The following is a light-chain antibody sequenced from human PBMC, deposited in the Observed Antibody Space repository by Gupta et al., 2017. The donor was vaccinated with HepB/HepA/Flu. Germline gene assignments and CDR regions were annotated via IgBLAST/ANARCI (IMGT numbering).Light chain of an antibody. J-gene: IGKJ1*01. CDR3: MQASHTLWT. V-gene: IGKV2-28*01. Sequence: DVVSTQSPLSLSVTPGETAPISCRSSQSLLHSSGHNYLDWYLQNPGQSPQLLTYLGSNRASGVPDRFSGSGSGTDFTLKISRVEAEDVGVYYCMQASHTLWTFGQGTKVEIK. CDR1: QSLLHSSGHNY. CDR2: LGS.